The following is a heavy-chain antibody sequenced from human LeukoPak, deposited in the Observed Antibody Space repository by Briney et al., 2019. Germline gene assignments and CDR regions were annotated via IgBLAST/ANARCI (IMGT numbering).Heavy chain of an antibody. CDR3: ARAGDESTGHYDSLHF. CDR2: INPKSGAT. CDR1: GYTFDENH. D-gene: IGHD2-8*02. J-gene: IGHJ3*01. Sequence: ASVKVSCKASGYTFDENHIHWVRQAPGQGPEWMGWINPKSGATDSAQQCQGRFTMTRDTSIGTASMDLSGLRLDDTGIYYCARAGDESTGHYDSLHFWGQGTMVTVSS. V-gene: IGHV1-2*02.